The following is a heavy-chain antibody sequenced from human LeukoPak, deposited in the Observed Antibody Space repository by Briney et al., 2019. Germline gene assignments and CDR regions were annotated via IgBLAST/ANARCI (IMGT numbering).Heavy chain of an antibody. CDR1: GFTFSSYA. CDR2: ISGSGGST. V-gene: IGHV3-23*01. J-gene: IGHJ4*02. CDR3: ANLWDILTGYLAY. D-gene: IGHD3-9*01. Sequence: GGSLRLSCAASGFTFSSYAMSWVRQAPAKGREWVSAISGSGGSTYYADSVKGRFTISRDNSKNTLYLQMNSLRAEDTAVYYCANLWDILTGYLAYWGQGTLVTVSS.